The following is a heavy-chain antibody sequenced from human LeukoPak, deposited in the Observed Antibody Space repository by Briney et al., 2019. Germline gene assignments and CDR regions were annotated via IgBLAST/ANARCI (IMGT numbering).Heavy chain of an antibody. Sequence: PGGSLRLSCAASGFTLSSYGMHWVRQAPGKGLEWVAVIWYDGSNKYYADSVKGRFTISRDNAKNSLYLQMNSLRAEDTAVYYCARGRYCSSTSCYTPEYFQHWGQGTLVTVSS. D-gene: IGHD2-2*02. CDR2: IWYDGSNK. J-gene: IGHJ1*01. CDR1: GFTLSSYG. CDR3: ARGRYCSSTSCYTPEYFQH. V-gene: IGHV3-33*01.